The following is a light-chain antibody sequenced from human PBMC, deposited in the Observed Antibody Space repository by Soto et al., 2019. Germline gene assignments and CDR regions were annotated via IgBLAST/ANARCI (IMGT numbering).Light chain of an antibody. V-gene: IGKV3-15*01. Sequence: EGVMTQSPATLSMSPGESATLSCRASQSVYNNLAWYQQRPGQAPRLLIYDASTRATGVPARFSGSASGTEFTLPISSLQSEDFAVYYCQHSNNSPYAFGQGTKLEIK. CDR1: QSVYNN. CDR2: DAS. J-gene: IGKJ2*01. CDR3: QHSNNSPYA.